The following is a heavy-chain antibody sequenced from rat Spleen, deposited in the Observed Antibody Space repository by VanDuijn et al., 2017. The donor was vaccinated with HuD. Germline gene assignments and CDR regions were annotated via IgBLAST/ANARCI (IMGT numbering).Heavy chain of an antibody. J-gene: IGHJ3*01. CDR2: ISYEGSST. Sequence: EVQLVESGGGLVQPGRSLTLSCAASGFTFSDYYMAWVRQAPKKGLEWVASISYEGSSTYNGDSVKGRFTISRDNAKSTLYLQLNSLRSEDTATYYCARPPYNNYFDYWGQGTLVTVSS. V-gene: IGHV5-22*01. CDR3: ARPPYNNYFDY. CDR1: GFTFSDYY. D-gene: IGHD1-10*01.